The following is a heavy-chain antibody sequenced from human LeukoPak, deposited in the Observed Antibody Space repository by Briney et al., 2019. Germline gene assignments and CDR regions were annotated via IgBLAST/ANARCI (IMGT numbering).Heavy chain of an antibody. Sequence: SQTLSLTCTVSGNSISSGDNYWSWIRQPAGKGLEWIGRIYTSGSTNYNPSLKSRVTISGDTSKNQLSLRLSSVTAADTAVYYCARASYSYDINGWVPFDYWGQGTLVTVSS. D-gene: IGHD3-22*01. CDR2: IYTSGST. CDR3: ARASYSYDINGWVPFDY. J-gene: IGHJ4*02. V-gene: IGHV4-61*02. CDR1: GNSISSGDNY.